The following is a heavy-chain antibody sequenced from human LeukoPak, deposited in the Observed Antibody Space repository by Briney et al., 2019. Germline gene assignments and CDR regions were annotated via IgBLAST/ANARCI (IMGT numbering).Heavy chain of an antibody. D-gene: IGHD3-9*01. CDR3: ARDGYDILTGYKLDY. Sequence: GASVKVSCKTSGYTFMKYGIIWVRQAPGQGPEWMGWINAYNGNAKYAQNVQGRLTLTIDTSTTTVYMDLRSLRSDDTAVYYCARDGYDILTGYKLDYWGQGTLVTVSS. V-gene: IGHV1-18*01. CDR2: INAYNGNA. CDR1: GYTFMKYG. J-gene: IGHJ4*02.